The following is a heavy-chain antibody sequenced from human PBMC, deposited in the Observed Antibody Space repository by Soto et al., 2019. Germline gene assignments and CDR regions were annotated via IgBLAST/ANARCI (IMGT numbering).Heavy chain of an antibody. Sequence: ETLTLTCTVSGGSISSYYWSWIRQPPGKGLEWIGYIYYSGSTNYNPSLKSRVTISVDTSKNQFSLKLSSVTAADTAVYYCARRYGGTFDYWGQGTLVTVSS. J-gene: IGHJ4*02. CDR3: ARRYGGTFDY. D-gene: IGHD2-15*01. CDR2: IYYSGST. CDR1: GGSISSYY. V-gene: IGHV4-59*08.